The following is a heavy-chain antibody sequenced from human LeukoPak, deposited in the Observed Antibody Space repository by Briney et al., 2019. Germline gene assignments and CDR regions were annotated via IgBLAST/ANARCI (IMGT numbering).Heavy chain of an antibody. CDR1: VDIVSKYT. Sequence: SVKVSCKASVDIVSKYTISWVRQAPGQGLEWVGRIIPIFGTANYAQKLQGRVTITADRSTGTSYMELNSLRFEDTAIYYCAREYFDNSAYHGFDYWGQGTLVTVSS. CDR3: AREYFDNSAYHGFDY. V-gene: IGHV1-69*08. D-gene: IGHD3-22*01. CDR2: IIPIFGTA. J-gene: IGHJ4*02.